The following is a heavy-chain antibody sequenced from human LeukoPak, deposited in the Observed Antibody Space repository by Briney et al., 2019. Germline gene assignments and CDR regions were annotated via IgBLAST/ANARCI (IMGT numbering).Heavy chain of an antibody. CDR2: IWYDGSNK. J-gene: IGHJ4*02. CDR1: GFTFSSYG. Sequence: PGGSLRLSCAASGFTFSSYGMHWVRQAPGKGLEWVAVIWYDGSNKYYADSVKGRFTISRDNSKNTLYLQMNSLRAGDTAVYYCASTSGWYEPIDYWGQGTLVTVSS. V-gene: IGHV3-33*01. D-gene: IGHD6-19*01. CDR3: ASTSGWYEPIDY.